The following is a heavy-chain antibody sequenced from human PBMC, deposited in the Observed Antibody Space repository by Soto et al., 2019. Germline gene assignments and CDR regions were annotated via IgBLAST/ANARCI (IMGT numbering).Heavy chain of an antibody. CDR1: GGTFSSYG. J-gene: IGHJ5*02. CDR2: IIPLFGTT. Sequence: QMLLVQSGAEVKKPGSSVKVSCKASGGTFSSYGLSWVRQTPGRGLEWMGGIIPLFGTTNYAQKFRGRVTVTADESTSTVYMELRSLSFEDTAVYYCARSHGSSWYNWFAPWGQGTLVTVSS. D-gene: IGHD6-13*01. CDR3: ARSHGSSWYNWFAP. V-gene: IGHV1-69*01.